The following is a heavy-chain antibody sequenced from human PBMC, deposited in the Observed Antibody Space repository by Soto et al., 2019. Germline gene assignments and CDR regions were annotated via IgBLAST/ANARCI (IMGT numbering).Heavy chain of an antibody. D-gene: IGHD3-10*01. J-gene: IGHJ4*02. Sequence: GASVKVSCKASGYMFTSYYLHWVRQAPGQGLEWMGWINPFDGSRMFAQSFQGRVTMTRDTSTSTVYMELSSLRSEDTAVYYCSRVDPGETSPFDHWGQGTLVTVSS. CDR3: SRVDPGETSPFDH. CDR1: GYMFTSYY. CDR2: INPFDGSR. V-gene: IGHV1-46*03.